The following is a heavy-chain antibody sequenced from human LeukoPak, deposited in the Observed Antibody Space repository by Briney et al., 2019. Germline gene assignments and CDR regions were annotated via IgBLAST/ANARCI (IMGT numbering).Heavy chain of an antibody. CDR3: ARETLGYCSGGSCYSIYYFDY. V-gene: IGHV1-46*01. J-gene: IGHJ4*02. CDR2: INPSGGST. Sequence: ASVKVSCKASGYTFTIYYMHWVRQAPGQGLEWMGIINPSGGSTSYAQKFQGRVTMTRDTSTSTVYMELSSLRSEDTAVYYCARETLGYCSGGSCYSIYYFDYWGQGTLVTVSS. CDR1: GYTFTIYY. D-gene: IGHD2-15*01.